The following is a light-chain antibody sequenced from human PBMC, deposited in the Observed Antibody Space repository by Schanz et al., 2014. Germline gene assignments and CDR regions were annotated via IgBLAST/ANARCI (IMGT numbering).Light chain of an antibody. J-gene: IGLJ3*02. V-gene: IGLV1-44*01. CDR3: AAWDDSLNGRV. CDR1: RSNIGSNS. Sequence: QSVLAQPPSASETPGQRISISCSGGRSNIGSNSVNWYQQLPGTAPKLLIYSNDRRPSGVPDRFSGSKSGTSASLAISGLRSEDEADYYCAAWDDSLNGRVFGGGTKLTVL. CDR2: SND.